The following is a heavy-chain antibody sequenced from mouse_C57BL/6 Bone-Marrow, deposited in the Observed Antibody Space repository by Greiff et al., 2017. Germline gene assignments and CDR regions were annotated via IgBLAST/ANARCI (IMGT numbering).Heavy chain of an antibody. J-gene: IGHJ2*01. Sequence: EVQVVESGGGLVKPGGSLKLSCAASGFTFSSYTMSWVRQTPEKRLEWVATISGGGGNTYYPDSVKGRFTISSDNAKNTLYLQMSSLRSEDTALYYGARHGFITTVVDVDYWGQGTTLTVSS. D-gene: IGHD1-1*01. CDR1: GFTFSSYT. V-gene: IGHV5-9*01. CDR2: ISGGGGNT. CDR3: ARHGFITTVVDVDY.